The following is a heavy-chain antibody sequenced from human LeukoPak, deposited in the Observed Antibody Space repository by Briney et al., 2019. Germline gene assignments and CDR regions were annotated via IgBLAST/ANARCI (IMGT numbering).Heavy chain of an antibody. CDR2: ISWDGGST. D-gene: IGHD5-24*01. CDR3: ARDLPSEMATITAFDY. CDR1: GFTFDDYA. V-gene: IGHV3-43D*03. J-gene: IGHJ4*02. Sequence: PGGSLRLSCAASGFTFDDYAMHWVRQAPGKGLEWVSLISWDGGSTYYADSVKGRFTISRDNAKNSLYLQMNSLRAEDTAVYHCARDLPSEMATITAFDYWGQGTLVTVSS.